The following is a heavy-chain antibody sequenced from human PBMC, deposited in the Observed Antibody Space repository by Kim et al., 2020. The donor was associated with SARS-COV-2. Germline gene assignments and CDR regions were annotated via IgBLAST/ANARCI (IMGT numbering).Heavy chain of an antibody. J-gene: IGHJ6*02. V-gene: IGHV4-59*08. D-gene: IGHD1-1*01. CDR3: ARLGAGTLYYYYGMDV. Sequence: PSLKGRVTISVDTSKTPFSLKLSSVTAADTAVYYCARLGAGTLYYYYGMDVWGQGTTVTVSS.